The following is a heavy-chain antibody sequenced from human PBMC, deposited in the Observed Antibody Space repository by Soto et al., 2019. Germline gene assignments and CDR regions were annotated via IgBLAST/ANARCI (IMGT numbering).Heavy chain of an antibody. Sequence: PSETLSLTCTVSGGSINNYYWSWIRQPPGKGLEWIGYIYYSGSVNYNPSLKSRVTISVDTSKNQFSLKLRSVTAADTAMYYCARYPLHCSGGNCYNFYYGLDVWGQGTTVTVS. CDR3: ARYPLHCSGGNCYNFYYGLDV. CDR1: GGSINNYY. J-gene: IGHJ6*02. V-gene: IGHV4-59*01. CDR2: IYYSGSV. D-gene: IGHD2-15*01.